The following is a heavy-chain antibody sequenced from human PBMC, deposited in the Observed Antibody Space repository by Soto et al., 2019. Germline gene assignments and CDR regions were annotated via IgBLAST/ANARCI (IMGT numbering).Heavy chain of an antibody. V-gene: IGHV1-3*01. CDR3: ATVVPAAMYYYYGMDV. J-gene: IGHJ6*02. CDR2: INAGNGNT. CDR1: GYTFTSYA. D-gene: IGHD2-2*01. Sequence: QVQLVQSGAEVKKPGASVKVSCKASGYTFTSYAMHWVRQAPGQRLEWMGWINAGNGNTKYSQKFQGRVTITRDTYARTAYMELSSLRSEDTAVYYCATVVPAAMYYYYGMDVWGQGTTVTVSS.